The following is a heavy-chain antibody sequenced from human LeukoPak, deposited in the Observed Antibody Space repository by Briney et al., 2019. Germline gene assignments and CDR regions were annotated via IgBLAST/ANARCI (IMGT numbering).Heavy chain of an antibody. Sequence: GGSLRLSCAASGFTFSASPMHWVRQALGKGLEWVAVTSHDEANKYYADSVKGRFTISRDNSKNTLYLQMNSLRAEDTAVYYCARDSEPGDFWSGYFDYWGQGTLVTVSS. CDR1: GFTFSASP. J-gene: IGHJ4*02. CDR2: TSHDEANK. CDR3: ARDSEPGDFWSGYFDY. V-gene: IGHV3-30*01. D-gene: IGHD3-3*01.